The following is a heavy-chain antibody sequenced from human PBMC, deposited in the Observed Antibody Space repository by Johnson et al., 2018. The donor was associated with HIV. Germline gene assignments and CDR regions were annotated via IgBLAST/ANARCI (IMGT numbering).Heavy chain of an antibody. CDR2: IGTAGDT. V-gene: IGHV3-13*01. CDR1: GFTFSSYD. Sequence: VQLVESGGGLVQPGGSLRLSCSASGFTFSSYDMHWVRQATGKGLEWVSAIGTAGDTSYADSVKGRFTISRDNAKNTLYLQMNSLRAEDTAVYYCAREEGVGDDYGGKSAFDIWGQGTMVTVSS. J-gene: IGHJ3*02. D-gene: IGHD4-23*01. CDR3: AREEGVGDDYGGKSAFDI.